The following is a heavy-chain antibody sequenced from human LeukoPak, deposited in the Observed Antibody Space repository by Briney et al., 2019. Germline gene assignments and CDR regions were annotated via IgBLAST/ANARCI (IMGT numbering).Heavy chain of an antibody. CDR2: INPNSGGT. V-gene: IGHV1-2*02. D-gene: IGHD4-17*01. J-gene: IGHJ6*03. CDR1: VYTFTGYY. Sequence: ASVKVSCKAPVYTFTGYYMHWVRQAPGQGLEWMGWINPNSGGTNYAQKFQGRVTMTRDTSISTAYMELSRLRSDDTAVYYCAPHGDGYYYYMDVWGKGTTVSVSS. CDR3: APHGDGYYYYMDV.